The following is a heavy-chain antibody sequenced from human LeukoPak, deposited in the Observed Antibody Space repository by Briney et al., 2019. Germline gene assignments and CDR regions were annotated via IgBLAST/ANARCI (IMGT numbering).Heavy chain of an antibody. V-gene: IGHV5-51*01. CDR2: IYPGDSAT. D-gene: IGHD3-10*01. Sequence: GESLKISCKGSGYSFTSYWIGWVRQMPGKGLEWMGIIYPGDSATRYSPSFQGQVTISADKSISTAYLQWSSLKASDTAMYYCARQSLRFGEYTYDYRGQGTLVTVSS. J-gene: IGHJ4*02. CDR1: GYSFTSYW. CDR3: ARQSLRFGEYTYDY.